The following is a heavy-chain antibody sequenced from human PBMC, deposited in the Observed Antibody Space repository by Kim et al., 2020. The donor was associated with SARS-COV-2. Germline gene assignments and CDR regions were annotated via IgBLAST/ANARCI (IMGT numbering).Heavy chain of an antibody. J-gene: IGHJ4*02. CDR2: IYYSGST. CDR3: ARLDYVIWVRSYTGCFDY. Sequence: SETLSLTCTVSGGSISSSSYYWGWIRQPPGKGLEWIGSIYYSGSTYYNPSLKSRVTISVDTSKNQFSLKLSSVTAADTAVYYCARLDYVIWVRSYTGCFDYWGQGTLVTVSS. CDR1: GGSISSSSYY. V-gene: IGHV4-39*01. D-gene: IGHD3-9*01.